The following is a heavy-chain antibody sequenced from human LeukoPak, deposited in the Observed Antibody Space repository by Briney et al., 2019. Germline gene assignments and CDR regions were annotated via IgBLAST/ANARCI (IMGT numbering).Heavy chain of an antibody. V-gene: IGHV3-53*01. D-gene: IGHD2-8*02. J-gene: IGHJ4*02. CDR3: ASDLVY. CDR1: GVTVSSQY. CDR2: IYGVDGT. Sequence: PGGSLRLSCAASGVTVSSQYMNWVRRAPGKGLEWVSVIYGVDGTSYADSVKGRFTISRDSSRNTVYLQVNGLRAEDTAVYYCASDLVYWGQGTLVTVSS.